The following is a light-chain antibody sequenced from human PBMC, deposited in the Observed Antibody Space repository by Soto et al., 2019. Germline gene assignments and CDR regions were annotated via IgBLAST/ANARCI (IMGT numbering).Light chain of an antibody. CDR2: GVS. CDR3: LQIHTFPRT. Sequence: DIQLTQSPSFLSASVGDRVTITCRASQRISSYLGWYQQKPGKAPKLLISGVSTLETGVPSRFSGSGSGSEFTLTISSLQPDDFATYYCLQIHTFPRTFGRGTQLEIK. J-gene: IGKJ2*01. CDR1: QRISSY. V-gene: IGKV1-9*01.